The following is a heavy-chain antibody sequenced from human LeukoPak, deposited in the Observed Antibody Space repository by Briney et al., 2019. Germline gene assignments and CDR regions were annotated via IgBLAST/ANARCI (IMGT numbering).Heavy chain of an antibody. CDR1: AGSMTSFY. J-gene: IGHJ4*02. CDR3: ARDSLYSGSAEPLGY. Sequence: SETLSLTCSVSAGSMTSFYWNWVRQPVGKGLEWIGQIYTFGGTNYNPSLRSRVTMSVDTSKDQYSLQLTSVTAADTGVYYCARDSLYSGSAEPLGYWGQGILVIVSS. D-gene: IGHD3-10*01. CDR2: IYTFGGT. V-gene: IGHV4-4*07.